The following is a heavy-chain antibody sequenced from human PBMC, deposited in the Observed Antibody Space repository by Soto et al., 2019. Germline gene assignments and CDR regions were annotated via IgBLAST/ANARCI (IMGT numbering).Heavy chain of an antibody. CDR1: GFTFSSYP. Sequence: PGGSLRLSCAASGFTFSSYPMHWVRQAPGKGLEWVAVISYDGSNKYYADSVKGRFTISRDNSKNTLYLQMNSLRAEDTAVYYCARVSDVWGQGTTVTRSS. CDR2: ISYDGSNK. V-gene: IGHV3-30-3*01. J-gene: IGHJ6*02. CDR3: ARVSDV.